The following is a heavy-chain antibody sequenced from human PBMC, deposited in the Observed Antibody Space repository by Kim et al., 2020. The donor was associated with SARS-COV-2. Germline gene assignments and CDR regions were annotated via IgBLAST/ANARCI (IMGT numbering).Heavy chain of an antibody. V-gene: IGHV5-10-1*01. Sequence: GESLKISCKGSGYSFTSYWISWVRQMPGKGLEWMGRIDPSDSYTNYSPSFQGHVTISADKSISTAYLQWSSLKASDTAMYYCARQAYYDSSGSGAFDIWGQGTMGTVSS. CDR3: ARQAYYDSSGSGAFDI. D-gene: IGHD3-22*01. CDR2: IDPSDSYT. CDR1: GYSFTSYW. J-gene: IGHJ3*02.